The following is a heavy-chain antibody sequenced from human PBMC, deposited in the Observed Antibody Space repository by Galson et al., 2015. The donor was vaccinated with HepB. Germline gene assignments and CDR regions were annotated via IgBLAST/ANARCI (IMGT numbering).Heavy chain of an antibody. D-gene: IGHD5-24*01. CDR3: SKDWRYGYNSDAFDI. CDR2: ISHDGRNE. CDR1: GFTFNTYG. J-gene: IGHJ3*02. V-gene: IGHV3-30*18. Sequence: SLRLSCAASGFTFNTYGMHWVRQAPGKGLEWVALISHDGRNEYHEDSVKGRFTISRDNSKNTLYLQMNSLRAEDTAVYYCSKDWRYGYNSDAFDIWGPGTMVTVSS.